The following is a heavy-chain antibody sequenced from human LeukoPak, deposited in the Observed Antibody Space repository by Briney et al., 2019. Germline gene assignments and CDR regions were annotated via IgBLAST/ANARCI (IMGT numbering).Heavy chain of an antibody. CDR1: GFTFRNAW. CDR2: IKSKTDGGTT. Sequence: GGSLRLSCAVSGFTFRNAWMRWVRQTPGKGLEWVGRIKSKTDGGTTDYAAPVKGRFTISRDDSKNTLYLQMNSLKTEDTAVYYCTAETYYDILTGYSPRGFDYWGQGTLVTVSS. J-gene: IGHJ4*02. CDR3: TAETYYDILTGYSPRGFDY. V-gene: IGHV3-15*01. D-gene: IGHD3-9*01.